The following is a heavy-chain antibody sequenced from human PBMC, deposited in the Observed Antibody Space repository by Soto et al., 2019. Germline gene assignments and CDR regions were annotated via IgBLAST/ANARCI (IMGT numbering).Heavy chain of an antibody. D-gene: IGHD1-26*01. CDR3: ANDFARKWELRNYYSYGIDV. Sequence: QVQLVVSGGGVVQPGGSLRLSCAASGFTFSSYGMHWVRQAPGKGLEWVAVISYDGSNKYYGDSVKRRFTISRDNSKNTLYLQMNSLRVEDTDMYHCANDFARKWELRNYYSYGIDVWGQGTTVSVSS. CDR2: ISYDGSNK. CDR1: GFTFSSYG. J-gene: IGHJ6*02. V-gene: IGHV3-30*18.